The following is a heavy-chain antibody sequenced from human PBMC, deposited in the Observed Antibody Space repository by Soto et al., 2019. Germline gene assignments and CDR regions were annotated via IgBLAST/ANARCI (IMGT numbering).Heavy chain of an antibody. CDR1: GFTFSSYA. V-gene: IGHV3-23*01. CDR2: ISGSGGST. CDR3: AKWPREDSSSWYCDY. J-gene: IGHJ4*02. Sequence: GGSLRLSCAASGFTFSSYAMSWVRQAPGKGLEWVSAISGSGGSTYDADSVKGRFTISRDNSKNTLYLQMNSLRAEDTAVYYCAKWPREDSSSWYCDYWGQGTLVTVSS. D-gene: IGHD6-13*01.